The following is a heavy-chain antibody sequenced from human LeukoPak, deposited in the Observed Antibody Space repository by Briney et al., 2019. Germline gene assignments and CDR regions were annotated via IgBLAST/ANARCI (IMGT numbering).Heavy chain of an antibody. D-gene: IGHD3-16*01. CDR3: ARWRGGQSEFDS. Sequence: GGSLRLSCAASGFSFSTTWMHWVRQVPGKGLVWVSLIKSDAITTTYADSVKGRFTISRDNAKNSLYLQMNSLRVDDTAVYYCARWRGGQSEFDSWGQGTLVTVSS. V-gene: IGHV3-74*03. CDR2: IKSDAITT. J-gene: IGHJ4*02. CDR1: GFSFSTTW.